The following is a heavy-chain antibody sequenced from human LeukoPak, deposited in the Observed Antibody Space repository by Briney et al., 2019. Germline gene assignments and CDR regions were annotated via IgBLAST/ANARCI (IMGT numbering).Heavy chain of an antibody. V-gene: IGHV3-64*01. D-gene: IGHD2-15*01. CDR2: ISSNGGST. J-gene: IGHJ4*02. CDR1: GFTFSSYA. CDR3: ARGGGPSGKHIDY. Sequence: GGSLRLSCAASGFTFSSYAMHWVRQAPGKGLEYVSAISSNGGSTYYANSVKGRFTISRDNSKNTLYLQMGSLRAEDMAVYYCARGGGPSGKHIDYWGQGTLVTVSS.